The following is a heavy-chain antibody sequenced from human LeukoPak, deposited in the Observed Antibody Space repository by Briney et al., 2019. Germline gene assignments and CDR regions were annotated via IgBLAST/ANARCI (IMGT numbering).Heavy chain of an antibody. Sequence: ASVKVSCKASGYTFTGYYMHWVRQAPGLGLEWMGWINPNSGGTDYAQKFQGRVTMTSDTSITTAYMELSGLRSDDTAVYYCARVREGGSVWGSHRSSFYTDYWGQGTLVTVSS. D-gene: IGHD3-16*02. J-gene: IGHJ4*02. CDR3: ARVREGGSVWGSHRSSFYTDY. CDR1: GYTFTGYY. V-gene: IGHV1-2*02. CDR2: INPNSGGT.